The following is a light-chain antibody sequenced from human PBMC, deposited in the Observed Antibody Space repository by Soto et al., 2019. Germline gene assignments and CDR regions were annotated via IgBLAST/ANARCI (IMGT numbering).Light chain of an antibody. CDR1: SDDVGAYNY. CDR3: SSYTRSNSWV. Sequence: QSALAQPASVSGSPGQSITISCTGTSDDVGAYNYVSWFQHHPGEAPKVLTYYVNNRPSGVSARFSASKSGNTASLTISGLQPEDEADYYCSSYTRSNSWVFGGGTKLTVL. V-gene: IGLV2-14*03. J-gene: IGLJ3*02. CDR2: YVN.